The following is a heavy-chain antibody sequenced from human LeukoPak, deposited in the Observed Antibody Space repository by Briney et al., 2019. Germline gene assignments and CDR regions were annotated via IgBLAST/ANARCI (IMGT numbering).Heavy chain of an antibody. D-gene: IGHD4-23*01. CDR2: FDPEDGET. V-gene: IGHV1-24*01. CDR3: ATSDSTVVTRAYPPQDAFDI. Sequence: ASVKVSCKVSGYTLTELSMHWVRQAPGKGLEWMGGFDPEDGETIYAQKFQGRVTMTEDTSTDTAYMELSSLRSEDTAVYYCATSDSTVVTRAYPPQDAFDIWGQGTMVTVSS. CDR1: GYTLTELS. J-gene: IGHJ3*02.